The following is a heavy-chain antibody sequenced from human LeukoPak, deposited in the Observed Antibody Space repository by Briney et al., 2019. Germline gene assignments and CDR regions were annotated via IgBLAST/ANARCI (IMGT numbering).Heavy chain of an antibody. Sequence: GESLKISCRGSGYTFTNYWIGWVRQMPGKGLEWMGIIYPGESAARYSPSFQGQVTISVDQSISTTYLLWSSLKASDTAIYYCVRPGQRTDNAGWNHFDYWGQGTLVTVSS. CDR1: GYTFTNYW. CDR2: IYPGESAA. D-gene: IGHD1-1*01. J-gene: IGHJ4*02. V-gene: IGHV5-51*01. CDR3: VRPGQRTDNAGWNHFDY.